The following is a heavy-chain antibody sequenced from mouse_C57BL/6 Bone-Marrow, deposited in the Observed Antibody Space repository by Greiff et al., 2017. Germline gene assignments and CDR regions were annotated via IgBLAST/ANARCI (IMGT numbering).Heavy chain of an antibody. CDR2: INPGSGGT. D-gene: IGHD1-1*01. J-gene: IGHJ2*01. CDR3: ARERNYYGSFDY. Sequence: QVQLKESGAELVRPGTSVKVSCKASGYAFTNYLIEWVKQRPGQGLEWIGVINPGSGGTHYNEKFKGKATLAADKSSSTAYMQISSLTSEDSAVYFCARERNYYGSFDYWGQGTTLTVSS. V-gene: IGHV1-54*01. CDR1: GYAFTNYL.